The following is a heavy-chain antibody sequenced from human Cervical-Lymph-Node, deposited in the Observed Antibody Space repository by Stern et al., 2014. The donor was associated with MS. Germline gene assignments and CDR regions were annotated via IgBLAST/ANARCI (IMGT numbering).Heavy chain of an antibody. CDR1: GYIFTNFD. CDR3: ARCSDSLSALDV. Sequence: VQLVESGAEVKQPGASVRVSCPASGYIFTNFDVTWVRQAPGQGLEWMGGMSPNSGTTVYAQNFQDRVTMTRYTSMNTACMELTALTPEDRARYYCARCSDSLSALDVWGQGTTVTVSS. V-gene: IGHV1-8*01. J-gene: IGHJ6*02. D-gene: IGHD2-15*01. CDR2: MSPNSGTT.